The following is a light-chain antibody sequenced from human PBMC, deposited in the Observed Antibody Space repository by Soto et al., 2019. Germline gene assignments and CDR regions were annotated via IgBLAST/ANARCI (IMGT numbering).Light chain of an antibody. J-gene: IGLJ2*01. CDR2: EVN. V-gene: IGLV2-23*02. CDR3: CSYAGSPTFVV. CDR1: SSDVGTYNL. Sequence: QSALTQPASVSGSPGQAITISCTGTSSDVGTYNLVSWYQQHPGKAPKFIIYEVNKRPSGVSNRFSGSKSGNTASLTISGLQAEDEADYYCCSYAGSPTFVVFGGGTKVTVL.